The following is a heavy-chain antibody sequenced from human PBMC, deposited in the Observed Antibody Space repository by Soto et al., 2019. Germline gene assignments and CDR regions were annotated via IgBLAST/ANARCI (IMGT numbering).Heavy chain of an antibody. CDR1: GGTFSSYA. D-gene: IGHD2-21*01. J-gene: IGHJ6*02. Sequence: SVKVSCKASGGTFSSYAISWVRQAPGQGLERMGGIIPIFGTANYAQKFQGRVTITADESTSTAYMELSSLRSEDTAVYYCARDLEIPRLYGMDVWGQGTTVTVSS. CDR3: ARDLEIPRLYGMDV. V-gene: IGHV1-69*13. CDR2: IIPIFGTA.